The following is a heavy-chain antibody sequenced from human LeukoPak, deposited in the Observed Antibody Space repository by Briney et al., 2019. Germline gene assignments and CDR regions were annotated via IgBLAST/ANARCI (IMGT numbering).Heavy chain of an antibody. J-gene: IGHJ4*02. CDR2: ISGGGGIT. D-gene: IGHD3-10*01. CDR1: GFTFSSYA. Sequence: GGSLRLSCAASGFTFSSYAMGWVRQAPGKGLQWVSLISGGGGITYYADSVKGRFTISRDNSKNTVHLQMSSLRAEDTAIYYCGRGSVGFGELNYWGQGTLVTVSS. V-gene: IGHV3-23*01. CDR3: GRGSVGFGELNY.